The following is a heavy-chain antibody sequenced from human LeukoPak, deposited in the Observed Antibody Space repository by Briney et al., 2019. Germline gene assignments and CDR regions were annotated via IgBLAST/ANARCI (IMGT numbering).Heavy chain of an antibody. CDR2: TYYRSKWYN. CDR3: ARVNWSWTTDSDYYYMDV. D-gene: IGHD1-14*01. V-gene: IGHV6-1*01. CDR1: GDSVSSNSAA. J-gene: IGHJ6*03. Sequence: SQTLSLTCAISGDSVSSNSAAWNWIRQSPSRGLEWLGRTYYRSKWYNDYAVSVKSRITINPHTSKNQFSLQLNSVTPEDTAVYYCARVNWSWTTDSDYYYMDVWGKGTTVTVSS.